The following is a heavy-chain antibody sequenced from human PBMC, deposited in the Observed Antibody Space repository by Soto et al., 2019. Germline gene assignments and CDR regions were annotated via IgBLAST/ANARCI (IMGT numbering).Heavy chain of an antibody. J-gene: IGHJ4*02. D-gene: IGHD3-22*01. CDR3: ARLTMIGRWNYFDY. CDR2: IWYDGSNK. V-gene: IGHV3-33*01. CDR1: GFTFSSYG. Sequence: SGFTFSSYGMHWVRQAPGKGLEWVAVIWYDGSNKYYADSVKGRFTISRDNSKNTLYLQMNSLKTEDTAVYYCARLTMIGRWNYFDYWGQGTLVTVSS.